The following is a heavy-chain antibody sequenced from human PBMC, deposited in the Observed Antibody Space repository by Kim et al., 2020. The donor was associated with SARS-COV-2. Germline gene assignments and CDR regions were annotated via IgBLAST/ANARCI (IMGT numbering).Heavy chain of an antibody. CDR1: GFTLTSSN. Sequence: GGSLRLSCAASGFTLTSSNMHWVRQAPGKGLEWVAAISYDGIYKWYRDSVKGRFTVSRDISKNTLYLQMDSLTVEDTALYFCSSFSFWGQGTLITVSS. J-gene: IGHJ4*02. CDR2: ISYDGIYK. CDR3: SSFSF. V-gene: IGHV3-30*03.